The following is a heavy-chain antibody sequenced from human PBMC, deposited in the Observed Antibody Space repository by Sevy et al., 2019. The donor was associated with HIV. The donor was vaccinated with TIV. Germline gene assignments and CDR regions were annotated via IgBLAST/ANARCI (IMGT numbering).Heavy chain of an antibody. CDR1: GFSFSSYS. D-gene: IGHD2-21*01. V-gene: IGHV3-30*18. CDR2: IFYDGNYK. Sequence: GGSLRLSCAASGFSFSSYSVSWVRQAPGKGLEWVAGIFYDGNYKYYADSVKGRFSISRDNSENTLYVQMDSLRVEDTAVYYCAKESGSDWYFDYWGQGTLVTVSS. CDR3: AKESGSDWYFDY. J-gene: IGHJ4*02.